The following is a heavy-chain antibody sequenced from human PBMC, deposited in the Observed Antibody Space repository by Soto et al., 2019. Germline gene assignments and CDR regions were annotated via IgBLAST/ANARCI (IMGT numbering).Heavy chain of an antibody. D-gene: IGHD2-8*01. CDR3: TLYDALFFDF. V-gene: IGHV3-21*01. CDR1: VFTFNTFN. J-gene: IGHJ4*02. Sequence: WGALLVSCAASVFTFNTFNMNLVRQAPGKGLDWVSSITTNDYTAYADSVKGRFTISRDNAKKSLYLQMNSLRAEDTAVYYCTLYDALFFDFWRQGAMVTVSS. CDR2: ITTNDYT.